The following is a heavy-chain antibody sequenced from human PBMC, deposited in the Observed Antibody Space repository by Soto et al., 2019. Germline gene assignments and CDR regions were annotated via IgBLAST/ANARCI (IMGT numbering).Heavy chain of an antibody. CDR3: ARGGEISYYYYGMDV. CDR2: INHSGST. CDR1: GGSFSGYY. Sequence: SETLSLTCAVYGGSFSGYYWSWIRQPPGKGLEWIGEINHSGSTNYNPSLKSRVTISVDTSKNQFSLKLSSVTAADTAVYYCARGGEISYYYYGMDVWGQGTTVTVSS. J-gene: IGHJ6*02. D-gene: IGHD4-17*01. V-gene: IGHV4-34*01.